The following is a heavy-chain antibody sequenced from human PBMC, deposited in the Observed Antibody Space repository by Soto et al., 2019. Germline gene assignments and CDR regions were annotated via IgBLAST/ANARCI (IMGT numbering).Heavy chain of an antibody. J-gene: IGHJ5*02. V-gene: IGHV1-69*13. CDR1: GGTFSRHA. CDR2: ISPMFGTT. D-gene: IGHD6-13*01. CDR3: ARAAIHGSSWYFWFDP. Sequence: ASVKVSCKTSGGTFSRHAINWVRQAPGQGLEWMGGISPMFGTTNYAQKFKGRVTISADESTTTAYMELSSVRSEDAAVYYCARAAIHGSSWYFWFDPWGQGTLVTVSS.